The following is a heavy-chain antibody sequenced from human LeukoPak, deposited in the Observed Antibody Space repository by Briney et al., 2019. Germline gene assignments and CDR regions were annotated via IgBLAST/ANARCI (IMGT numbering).Heavy chain of an antibody. CDR1: GYTFTGYY. CDR3: ARTSSYYYDSSGYDY. D-gene: IGHD3-22*01. J-gene: IGHJ4*02. V-gene: IGHV1-2*06. Sequence: VVSVEVSCKASGYTFTGYYMHWVRQAPGQGLEWMGRINPNSGGTNYAQKFQGRVTMTRDTSISTAYMELSRLRSDDTAVYYCARTSSYYYDSSGYDYWGQGTLVTVSS. CDR2: INPNSGGT.